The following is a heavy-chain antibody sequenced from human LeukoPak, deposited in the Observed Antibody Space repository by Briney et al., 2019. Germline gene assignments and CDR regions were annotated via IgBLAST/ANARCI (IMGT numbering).Heavy chain of an antibody. V-gene: IGHV3-21*01. CDR1: GFAFSSYS. D-gene: IGHD2-8*02. CDR3: ARDDVGYVNYYGMDV. CDR2: ISSSSSYI. Sequence: PGGSLRLSCAASGFAFSSYSMNWVRQAPGKGLEWVSSISSSSSYIYYADSVKGRFTISRDNAKNSLYLQMNSLRAEDTAVYYCARDDVGYVNYYGMDVWGQGTTVTVSS. J-gene: IGHJ6*02.